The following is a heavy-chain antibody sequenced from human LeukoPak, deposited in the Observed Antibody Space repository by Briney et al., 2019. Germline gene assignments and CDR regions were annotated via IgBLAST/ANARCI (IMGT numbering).Heavy chain of an antibody. J-gene: IGHJ5*02. CDR2: INHSGST. CDR3: ARGLSRSSGWYKPTWFDP. D-gene: IGHD6-19*01. Sequence: SETLSLTCAVYGGSLSGYYWSWIRQPPGKGLEWIGEINHSGSTNYNPSLKSRVTISVDTSKNQFSLKLSSVTAADTAVYYCARGLSRSSGWYKPTWFDPWGQGTLVTVSS. V-gene: IGHV4-34*01. CDR1: GGSLSGYY.